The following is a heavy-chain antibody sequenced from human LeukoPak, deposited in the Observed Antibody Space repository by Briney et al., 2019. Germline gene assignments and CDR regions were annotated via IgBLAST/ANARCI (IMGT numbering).Heavy chain of an antibody. CDR3: AREKKTEWTTGAFDM. Sequence: GGSLRLSCAASGFTFSSQTMSWVRQAPETGLEWLSYTSPSGGTIYYTDSVKGRFTMSRDNAQNALYLEMNSLRAEDTAVYYCAREKKTEWTTGAFDMWGQGTMVIVSS. D-gene: IGHD3-3*01. CDR1: GFTFSSQT. J-gene: IGHJ3*02. CDR2: TSPSGGTI. V-gene: IGHV3-48*04.